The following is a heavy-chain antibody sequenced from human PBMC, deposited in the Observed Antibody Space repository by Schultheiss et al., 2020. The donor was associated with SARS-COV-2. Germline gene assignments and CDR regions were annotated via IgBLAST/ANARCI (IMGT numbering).Heavy chain of an antibody. CDR2: INHSGST. J-gene: IGHJ4*02. Sequence: SETLSLTCAVYGGSFSGYYWSWIRQPPGKGLEWIGEINHSGSTNYNPSLKSRVTISVDTSKNQFSLKLSSVTAADTAVYYCVGGDYFDYWGQGTLVTVS. V-gene: IGHV4-34*01. CDR3: VGGDYFDY. CDR1: GGSFSGYY.